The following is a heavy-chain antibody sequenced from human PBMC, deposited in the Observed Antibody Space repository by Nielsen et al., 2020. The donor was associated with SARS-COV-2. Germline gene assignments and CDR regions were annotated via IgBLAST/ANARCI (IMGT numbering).Heavy chain of an antibody. CDR3: ATGAGWFDP. CDR1: GGSFSSGGSS. CDR2: RHYTGNT. J-gene: IGHJ5*02. D-gene: IGHD6-19*01. V-gene: IGHV4-31*03. Sequence: LILSCSVSGGSFSSGGSSYSWIRQHPGKGLEWIGLRHYTGNTYYNPSLQSRLFISVDTSKNQFSLRLSSVTAADTAVYYCATGAGWFDPWGQGTRVTVSS.